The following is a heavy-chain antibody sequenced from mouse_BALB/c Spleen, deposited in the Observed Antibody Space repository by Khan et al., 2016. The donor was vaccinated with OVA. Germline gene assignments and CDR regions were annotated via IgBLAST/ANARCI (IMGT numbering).Heavy chain of an antibody. Sequence: VELVESGAELARPGASVKMSCKASGYTFTSYTIHWIKERPGQGLEWIGNINPSNGYTNYNQKFKDKATLTTDKSSTTAYLKLSSLTSDDSAVYNCVRDGAYHRNDGWFAYWGQGTLVTCSA. J-gene: IGHJ3*01. CDR3: VRDGAYHRNDGWFAY. D-gene: IGHD2-14*01. V-gene: IGHV1-4*01. CDR2: INPSNGYT. CDR1: GYTFTSYT.